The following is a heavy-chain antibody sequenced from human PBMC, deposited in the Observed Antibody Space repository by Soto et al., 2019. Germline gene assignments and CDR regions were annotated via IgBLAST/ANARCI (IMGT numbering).Heavy chain of an antibody. CDR1: GGTFSSYS. J-gene: IGHJ2*01. V-gene: IGHV1-69*13. CDR2: IIPIFGTA. CDR3: ARQFQSWPGGWYFDL. Sequence: GASVKVSCKASGGTFSSYSINWVRQAPGQGLEWMGGIIPIFGTANSAQKFQGRVTLTADESTSTAHMELNSLRNEDTAVYYCARQFQSWPGGWYFDLWGRGTLVTVSS. D-gene: IGHD3-16*01.